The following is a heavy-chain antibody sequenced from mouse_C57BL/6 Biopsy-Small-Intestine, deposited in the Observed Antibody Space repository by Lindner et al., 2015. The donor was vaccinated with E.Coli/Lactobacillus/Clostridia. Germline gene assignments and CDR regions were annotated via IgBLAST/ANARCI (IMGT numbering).Heavy chain of an antibody. J-gene: IGHJ4*01. CDR3: ARVFAYYYDSSPYYTVDY. V-gene: IGHV1-7*01. CDR2: ISPYSDNT. Sequence: SVKVSCKASGYTFTSYGIGWVRQAPGQGLEWMGWISPYSDNTNYAQKLQGRVTMTTDTAAATAYMEMRSLGSDDSAIYYCARVFAYYYDSSPYYTVDYWGQGTLVTVSS. D-gene: IGHD1-1*02. CDR1: GYTFTSYG.